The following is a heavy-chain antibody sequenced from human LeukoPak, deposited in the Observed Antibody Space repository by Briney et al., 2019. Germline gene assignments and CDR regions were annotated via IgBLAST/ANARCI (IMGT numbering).Heavy chain of an antibody. CDR1: GFTFSNYG. V-gene: IGHV3-30*02. J-gene: IGHJ3*02. Sequence: GGSLRLSCAASGFTFSNYGMHWVRQAPGKGLEWVAVIWYGGINKYYADSVRGRFTISRDNSKDTLFLQMDSLRAEDTAVYYCAKERYSGSPEYGVSDIWGQGTMVTVSS. CDR2: IWYGGINK. CDR3: AKERYSGSPEYGVSDI. D-gene: IGHD1-26*01.